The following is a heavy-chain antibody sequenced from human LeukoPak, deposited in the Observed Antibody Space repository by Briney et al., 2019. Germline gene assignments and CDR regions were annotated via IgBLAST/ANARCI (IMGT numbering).Heavy chain of an antibody. V-gene: IGHV1-46*01. CDR2: IYPRDGST. D-gene: IGHD6-19*01. CDR3: ARVPSRYSSGWTFDY. J-gene: IGHJ4*02. Sequence: ASVKVSCKASGYTFTSDYIHWVRQAPGQGLEWMGMIYPRDGSTSYAQKFQGRVTVTRDTSTSTVHMELSGLRSEDTAVYYCARVPSRYSSGWTFDYWGQGTLVTVSS. CDR1: GYTFTSDY.